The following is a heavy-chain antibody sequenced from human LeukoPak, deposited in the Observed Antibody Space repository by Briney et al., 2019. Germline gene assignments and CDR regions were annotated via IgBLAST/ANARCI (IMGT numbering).Heavy chain of an antibody. J-gene: IGHJ3*02. Sequence: SVQISCKASGGPFSSYAISWVRPAPGQGLEWMGGIIPIFGTANYAQKFQGRVTITADESTSTAYMELSSLRSEDTAVYYCARDAVAIVVAAGPGDAFDIWGQGTMVTVSS. D-gene: IGHD3-22*01. CDR1: GGPFSSYA. CDR2: IIPIFGTA. V-gene: IGHV1-69*01. CDR3: ARDAVAIVVAAGPGDAFDI.